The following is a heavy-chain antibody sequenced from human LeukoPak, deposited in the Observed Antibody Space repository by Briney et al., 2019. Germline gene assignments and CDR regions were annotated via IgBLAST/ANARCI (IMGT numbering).Heavy chain of an antibody. CDR1: GFTFSSYS. V-gene: IGHV3-48*02. CDR2: ISSRSSTI. CDR3: ARYSSGWYSNYFDY. D-gene: IGHD6-19*01. J-gene: IGHJ4*02. Sequence: PGGSLRLSCAASGFTFSSYSMNWVRQAPGKGLEWVSYISSRSSTIYYADSVKGRFTISRDNAKNSLYLQMNSLRDEDTAVYYCARYSSGWYSNYFDYWGQGTLVTVSS.